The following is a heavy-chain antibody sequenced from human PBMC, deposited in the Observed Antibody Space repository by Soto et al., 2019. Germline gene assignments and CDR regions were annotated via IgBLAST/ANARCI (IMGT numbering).Heavy chain of an antibody. V-gene: IGHV1-69*01. Sequence: QVQLVQSGAEVKKPGSSVKVSCKASGGTFCSYAISWVRQAPGQGLEWMGGIIPIPGTANYAQKFQGRVTIAADESTSTAYMELSSLRSEDTAVYYCARSQGSSTSLEIYYYYYYGMDVWGQGTMVTVSS. CDR3: ARSQGSSTSLEIYYYYYYGMDV. D-gene: IGHD2-2*01. J-gene: IGHJ6*02. CDR1: GGTFCSYA. CDR2: IIPIPGTA.